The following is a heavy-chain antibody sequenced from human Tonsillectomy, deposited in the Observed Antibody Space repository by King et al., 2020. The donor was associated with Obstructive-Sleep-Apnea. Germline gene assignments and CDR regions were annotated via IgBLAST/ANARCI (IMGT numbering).Heavy chain of an antibody. CDR2: MYYSGNT. CDR3: AGHRGVEDYGSYGDYFDY. V-gene: IGHV4-59*08. D-gene: IGHD4/OR15-4a*01. J-gene: IGHJ4*02. CDR1: GGSISNYY. Sequence: VQLQESGPGLVKPSETLSLTCTVSGGSISNYYWSWIRQPPGKGLEWIGYMYYSGNTNFNPSLKSRVTISADTSKIRFSLRLSSVTAADTAVYYCAGHRGVEDYGSYGDYFDYWGQGTLVTVSS.